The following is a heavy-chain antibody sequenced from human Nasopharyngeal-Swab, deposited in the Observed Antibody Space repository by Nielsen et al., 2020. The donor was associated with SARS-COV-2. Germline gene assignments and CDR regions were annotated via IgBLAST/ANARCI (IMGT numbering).Heavy chain of an antibody. CDR3: ATPDSNAYYLALDF. J-gene: IGHJ4*02. CDR2: VSGSGDST. Sequence: WIRQPPGKGLEWVSTVSGSGDSTYYADSVKGRFTISRDNSKSTLYLQMNSLRVEDTAVYYCATPDSNAYYLALDFWGQGTLVTVSS. D-gene: IGHD3-22*01. V-gene: IGHV3-23*01.